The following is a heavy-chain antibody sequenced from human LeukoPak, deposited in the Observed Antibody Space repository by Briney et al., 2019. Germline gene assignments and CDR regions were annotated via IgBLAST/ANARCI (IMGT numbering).Heavy chain of an antibody. Sequence: SETLSLTCTVSGGSISSSSYYWGWIRQPPGKGLEWIGSIYYSGSTYYNPSLKSRVTISVDTSKNQFSLKLSSVTAADTAVYYCAREGCGGDCYPWHYYYYMDVWGKGTTVTVSS. D-gene: IGHD2-21*02. CDR3: AREGCGGDCYPWHYYYYMDV. J-gene: IGHJ6*03. V-gene: IGHV4-39*07. CDR2: IYYSGST. CDR1: GGSISSSSYY.